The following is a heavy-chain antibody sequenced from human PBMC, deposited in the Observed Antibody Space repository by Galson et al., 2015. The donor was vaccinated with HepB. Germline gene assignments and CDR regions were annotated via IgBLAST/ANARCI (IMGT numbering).Heavy chain of an antibody. D-gene: IGHD3-3*01. CDR2: IKSKVDGGAI. J-gene: IGHJ3*02. CDR3: ATDTKSSRLLDWSDAFDI. CDR1: GFTFSRNA. Sequence: SLRLSCAASGFTFSRNAMSWVRQAPGKGLEWVGRIKSKVDGGAIDYPAPVKGRFTISRDDSKDTLYLQMNSLKTDDTAVYYRATDTKSSRLLDWSDAFDIWGQGTMVTVSS. V-gene: IGHV3-15*01.